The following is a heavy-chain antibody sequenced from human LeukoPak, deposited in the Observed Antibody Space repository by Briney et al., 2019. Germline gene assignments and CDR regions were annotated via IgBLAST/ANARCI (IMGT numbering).Heavy chain of an antibody. D-gene: IGHD4-23*01. J-gene: IGHJ4*02. V-gene: IGHV3-20*04. CDR3: GRGRSLRWWDY. Sequence: GGSLRLSCAASGFTFDDYGMSWVRQAPGKGLEWVSGINWNGGSTGYADSVKGRFTISRDNAKNSLYLQMNSLRAEDTALYYWGRGRSLRWWDYWGQGTLVTVSS. CDR1: GFTFDDYG. CDR2: INWNGGST.